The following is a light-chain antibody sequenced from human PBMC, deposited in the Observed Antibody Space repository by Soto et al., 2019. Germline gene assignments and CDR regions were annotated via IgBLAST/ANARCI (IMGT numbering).Light chain of an antibody. V-gene: IGKV1-27*01. J-gene: IGKJ3*01. CDR3: QNYYSAPFT. CDR1: QGISDY. Sequence: DIQMTQSPSSLSAVLGDRVTITCRASQGISDYLVGYQQKPGKVPKLLIYAASTLQSGFPPRFSGTGSGTDFTLTISSLQPEDVATYYCQNYYSAPFTLCPGTKVDIK. CDR2: AAS.